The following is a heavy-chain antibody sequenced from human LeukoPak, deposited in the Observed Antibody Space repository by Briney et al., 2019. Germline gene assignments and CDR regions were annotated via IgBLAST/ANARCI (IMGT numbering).Heavy chain of an antibody. CDR1: GGTFSSYA. CDR2: IIPIFGTA. V-gene: IGHV1-69*13. Sequence: GASVKVSCKASGGTFSSYAISWVRQAPGQGLEWMGGIIPIFGTANYAQKFQGRVTITADESTSTAYMELSSLRSEDTAVYYCARDNSGYCSGGSCYFGGMDVWGQGTTVTVSS. CDR3: ARDNSGYCSGGSCYFGGMDV. D-gene: IGHD2-15*01. J-gene: IGHJ6*02.